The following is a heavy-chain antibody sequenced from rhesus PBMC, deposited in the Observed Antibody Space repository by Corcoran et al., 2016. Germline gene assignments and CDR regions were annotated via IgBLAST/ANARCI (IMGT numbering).Heavy chain of an antibody. J-gene: IGHJ1*01. D-gene: IGHD6-43*01. CDR2: IGGSSGST. Sequence: QVQLQESGPGLVKPSETLSLTCAVSGYSISSGYGWTWIRQPPGKGREWIGYIGGSSGSTNYNPSLKSRVTISKDTSKNQFSLKLSSVTAADTAVYYCARLSSSYRYFEFWGQGALVTVSS. CDR3: ARLSSSYRYFEF. V-gene: IGHV4-127*01. CDR1: GYSISSGYG.